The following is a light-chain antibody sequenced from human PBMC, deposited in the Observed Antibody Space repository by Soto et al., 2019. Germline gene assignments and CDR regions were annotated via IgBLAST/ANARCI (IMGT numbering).Light chain of an antibody. CDR2: GAS. CDR1: QSVSSSY. Sequence: EIVMTQSPATLSLSPGERATLSCRASQSVSSSYLSWYQQKPGQAPRLLIYGASTRATGIPARSSGSGSGTDFTLTISSLQPEDFAVYYCQQDYNLPRTFGQGTKVEIK. J-gene: IGKJ1*01. CDR3: QQDYNLPRT. V-gene: IGKV3D-7*01.